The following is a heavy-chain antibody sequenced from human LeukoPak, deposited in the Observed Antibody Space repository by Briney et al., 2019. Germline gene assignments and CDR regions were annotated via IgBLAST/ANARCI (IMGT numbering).Heavy chain of an antibody. J-gene: IGHJ4*02. CDR1: GFTFDDYA. CDR3: AIWMRTIDY. CDR2: ISWNSVGI. D-gene: IGHD1-1*01. Sequence: PGRSLRLSCAASGFTFDDYAMYWVRQAPGKGLEWVSGISWNSVGIGYADSVRGRFTISRDNAKNTLYLQMNSLRAEDTAVYYCAIWMRTIDYWGQGTLVTVSS. V-gene: IGHV3-9*01.